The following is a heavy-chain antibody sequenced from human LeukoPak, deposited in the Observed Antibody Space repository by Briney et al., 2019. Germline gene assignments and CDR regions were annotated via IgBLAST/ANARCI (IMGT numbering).Heavy chain of an antibody. CDR2: ISRSDGTT. CDR1: GFTFSSYA. Sequence: PGGSLRLSCAGSGFTFSSYAMTWVRQAPGTGLEWVSSISRSDGTTYYADSVKGRFTISRDNSKNMLYLQMNSLRAEDTAVYYCAKDLQQPLVLNYFDYWGQGTLVTVSS. D-gene: IGHD6-13*01. V-gene: IGHV3-23*01. CDR3: AKDLQQPLVLNYFDY. J-gene: IGHJ4*02.